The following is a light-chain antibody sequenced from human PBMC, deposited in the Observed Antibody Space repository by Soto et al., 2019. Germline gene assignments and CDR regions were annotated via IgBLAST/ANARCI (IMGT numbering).Light chain of an antibody. CDR2: DTT. Sequence: QAVVTQEPSLTVSPGGTVTLTCGSSTGAVTSGHYPYWFQQKPGQAPRTLIHDTTNKHSWTPARFSGSLLGGKAALTLSGAQPDDEADYYCLLFHSGAWVFGGGTKLTVL. CDR3: LLFHSGAWV. CDR1: TGAVTSGHY. J-gene: IGLJ3*02. V-gene: IGLV7-46*01.